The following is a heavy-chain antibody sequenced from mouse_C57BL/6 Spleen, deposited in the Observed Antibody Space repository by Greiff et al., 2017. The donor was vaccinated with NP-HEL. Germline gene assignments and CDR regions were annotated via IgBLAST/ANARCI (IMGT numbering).Heavy chain of an antibody. CDR2: IRNKANGYTT. V-gene: IGHV7-3*01. Sequence: EVHLVESGGGLVQPGGSLSLSCAASGFTFTDYYMSWVRQPPGTALEWLGFIRNKANGYTTEYSASVKGRFTISRDNSQSILDLQMNALRAEDSATYYGARYRVTTAMDYWGQRTSVTVSS. CDR3: ARYRVTTAMDY. CDR1: GFTFTDYY. D-gene: IGHD2-2*01. J-gene: IGHJ4*01.